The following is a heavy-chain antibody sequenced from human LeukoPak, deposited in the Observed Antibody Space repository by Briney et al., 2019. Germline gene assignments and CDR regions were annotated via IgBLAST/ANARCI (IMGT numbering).Heavy chain of an antibody. CDR3: ARGSGSIDY. CDR1: GGSFSGYY. V-gene: IGHV4-34*01. D-gene: IGHD3-10*01. J-gene: IGHJ4*02. CDR2: INHSGST. Sequence: SETLSLTCAVYGGSFSGYYWSWIRQPPGKGLEWIGEINHSGSTNYNPSLKSRVTISVDTSKNQFSLKLSSVTAADTAVYYCARGSGSIDYWGQGTLVTVSS.